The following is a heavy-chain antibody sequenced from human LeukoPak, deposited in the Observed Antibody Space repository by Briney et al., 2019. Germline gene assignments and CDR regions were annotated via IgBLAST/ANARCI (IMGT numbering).Heavy chain of an antibody. D-gene: IGHD4-23*01. V-gene: IGHV3-7*01. CDR1: GFTFSTYL. CDR3: ARGRPHGNDY. CDR2: IKEDGSEK. Sequence: GGSLRLSCAASGFTFSTYLMTWVRQIPGKGLEWVANIKEDGSEKYYVDSVKGRFTIIRDNAKNTLYLQMNSLRVEDTAVYYCARGRPHGNDYWGQGTLVTVSS. J-gene: IGHJ4*02.